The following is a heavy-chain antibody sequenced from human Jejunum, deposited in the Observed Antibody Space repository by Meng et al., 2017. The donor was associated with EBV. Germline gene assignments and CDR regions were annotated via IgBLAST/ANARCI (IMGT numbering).Heavy chain of an antibody. Sequence: QVQLQESGPGLVKPSGTLSLPCAVSGDSTSSSHWWSWVRQPPGKGLEWIGEMHPGGSTNYNPSLKSRVTISVDNSKNQFSLKLTSVAAADTAVYYCAKSNDYSLNSWGQGTLVTVSS. CDR2: MHPGGST. J-gene: IGHJ4*02. CDR3: AKSNDYSLNS. CDR1: GDSTSSSHW. D-gene: IGHD4-11*01. V-gene: IGHV4-4*02.